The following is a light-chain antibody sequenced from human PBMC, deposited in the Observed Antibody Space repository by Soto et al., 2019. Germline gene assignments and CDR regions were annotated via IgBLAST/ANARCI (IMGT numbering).Light chain of an antibody. J-gene: IGKJ3*01. V-gene: IGKV1-39*01. CDR1: QSISSY. CDR2: AAS. CDR3: QQRSSTSIFT. Sequence: DIQMTQSPSSLSASVGDRVTITCRASQSISSYLNWYQQKPGKAPKLLIYAASSWQSGVPSRFSGSGSGTDFTLTISSLQPEDFATYYCQQRSSTSIFTFGPVTKVDIK.